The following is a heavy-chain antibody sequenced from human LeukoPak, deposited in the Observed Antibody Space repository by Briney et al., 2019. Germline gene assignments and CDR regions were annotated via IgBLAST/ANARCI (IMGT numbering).Heavy chain of an antibody. CDR1: GGSISSYY. D-gene: IGHD5-18*01. Sequence: SETLFLTCTVSGGSISSYYWSWIRQPAGKGLEWIGRIYTSGSTNYNPSLKSRVTMSVDTSKNQFSLKLSSVTAADTAVYYCARGVEDTAMVTLFWFDPWGQGTLVTVSS. J-gene: IGHJ5*02. CDR3: ARGVEDTAMVTLFWFDP. CDR2: IYTSGST. V-gene: IGHV4-4*07.